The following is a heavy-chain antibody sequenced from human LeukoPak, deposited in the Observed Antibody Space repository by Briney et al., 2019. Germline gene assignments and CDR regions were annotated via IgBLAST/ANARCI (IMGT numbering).Heavy chain of an antibody. D-gene: IGHD1-26*01. CDR3: AKDLKPDGKWEIDY. CDR2: ILGDGRK. V-gene: IGHV3-23*01. J-gene: IGHJ4*02. CDR1: GVTFTTYT. Sequence: TGGSLRLSCAPSGVTFTTYTMNWVRQTPGKRLEFVSSILGDGRKYYIDSVQGRFAISRDTRTNTLYLQMDSLRVEDTAIYYCAKDLKPDGKWEIDYWGQGTLVTVSS.